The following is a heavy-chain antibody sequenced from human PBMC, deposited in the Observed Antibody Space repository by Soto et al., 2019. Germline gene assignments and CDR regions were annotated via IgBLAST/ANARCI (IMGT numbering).Heavy chain of an antibody. CDR3: ARAANSAAGPEGYYFDY. CDR2: ISSSGSTI. CDR1: GFTFSDYY. Sequence: GGSLRLSCAASGFTFSDYYMSWIRQAPGKGLEWVSYISSSGSTIYYADSVKGRLTISRDNAKNSLYLQMNSLRAEDTAVYYCARAANSAAGPEGYYFDYWGQGTVVTISS. V-gene: IGHV3-11*01. J-gene: IGHJ4*02. D-gene: IGHD6-13*01.